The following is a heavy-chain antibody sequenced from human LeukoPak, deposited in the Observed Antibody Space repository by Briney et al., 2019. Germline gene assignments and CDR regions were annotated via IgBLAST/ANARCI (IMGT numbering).Heavy chain of an antibody. J-gene: IGHJ4*02. CDR2: VSYSGST. CDR3: ARQKRWDGYTLDS. D-gene: IGHD5-24*01. Sequence: SETLSLTCTVSGDSISSSSYYWGWIRHPPGKGLVWLGSVSYSGSTYYNPSLKSRVTISVDTSKNQFSLKLSSVAAADTAVYYCARQKRWDGYTLDSWGQGTLVTVSS. V-gene: IGHV4-39*01. CDR1: GDSISSSSYY.